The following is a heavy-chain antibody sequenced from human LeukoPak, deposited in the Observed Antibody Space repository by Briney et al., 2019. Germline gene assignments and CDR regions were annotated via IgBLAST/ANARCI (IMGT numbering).Heavy chain of an antibody. Sequence: GGSLRLSCAASGFAFSSYDMHWVRQVSGKGLEWVSAIGHAGDTYYADSVKGRFTISRDNSKNTLYLQMNSLRAEDTAAYYCANSPGGSTGWFPDSWGQGTLVTVSS. CDR1: GFAFSSYD. CDR3: ANSPGGSTGWFPDS. J-gene: IGHJ4*02. CDR2: IGHAGDT. V-gene: IGHV3-13*01. D-gene: IGHD6-19*01.